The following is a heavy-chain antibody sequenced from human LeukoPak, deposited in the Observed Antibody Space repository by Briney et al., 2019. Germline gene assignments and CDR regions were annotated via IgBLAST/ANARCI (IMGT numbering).Heavy chain of an antibody. CDR2: IKQDGSEE. V-gene: IGHV3-7*01. Sequence: GGSLRLSCAASGFTFNSYWMSCVRQPPGKGLEWVANIKQDGSEEYYVDSVKGRFTISRDNSKNTLYLQMNSLRAEDTAVYYCANLNSAQLWPTGVDYWGQGTLVTVSS. D-gene: IGHD5-18*01. CDR3: ANLNSAQLWPTGVDY. CDR1: GFTFNSYW. J-gene: IGHJ4*02.